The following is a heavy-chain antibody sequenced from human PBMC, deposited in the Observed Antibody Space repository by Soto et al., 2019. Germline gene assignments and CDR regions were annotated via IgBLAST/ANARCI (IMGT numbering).Heavy chain of an antibody. V-gene: IGHV3-30-3*01. J-gene: IGHJ6*02. CDR1: GFTFSSYA. CDR3: ARSREGYYYGMDV. Sequence: GGSLRLSCAASGFTFSSYAMHWVRQAPGKGLEWVAVISYDGSNKYYADSVKGRFTISRDNSKNTLYLQMNSLRAEDTAVYYCARSREGYYYGMDVWGQGTTVTVSS. CDR2: ISYDGSNK.